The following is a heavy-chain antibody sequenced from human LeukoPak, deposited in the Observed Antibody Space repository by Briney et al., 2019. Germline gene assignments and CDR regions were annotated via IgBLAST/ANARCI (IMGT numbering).Heavy chain of an antibody. V-gene: IGHV1-18*01. CDR2: INPYNGNT. CDR1: GYTFSSYG. J-gene: IGHJ4*02. CDR3: ARGPRYDYDSSVYYFEF. D-gene: IGHD3-22*01. Sequence: ASVTVSCKASGYTFSSYGISWVRQAPGQGLEWVGRINPYNGNTKYVQKFYDRVSMTTDTSTSTAYKELRRLRSGDTAMYYCARGPRYDYDSSVYYFEFWGQGTLVTVSS.